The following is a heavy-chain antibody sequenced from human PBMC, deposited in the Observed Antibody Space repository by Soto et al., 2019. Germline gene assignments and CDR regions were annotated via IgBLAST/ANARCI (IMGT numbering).Heavy chain of an antibody. Sequence: QVQLVESGRGVVQPGRSLRLSCAASGFTFSTYGMHWVRQAPGKGLEWVAVISYDGSNKYYADSVKGRFTISRDNSKNTLYLQMSILRAEDTAVYYCAKGFSYSVIDYWGQGTLVTVSS. CDR3: AKGFSYSVIDY. CDR2: ISYDGSNK. V-gene: IGHV3-30*18. D-gene: IGHD5-18*01. J-gene: IGHJ4*02. CDR1: GFTFSTYG.